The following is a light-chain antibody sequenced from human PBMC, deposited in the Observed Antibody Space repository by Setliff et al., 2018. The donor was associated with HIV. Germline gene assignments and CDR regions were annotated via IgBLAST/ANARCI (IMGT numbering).Light chain of an antibody. CDR2: DVT. J-gene: IGLJ1*01. Sequence: QSALAQPPSASGSPGQSVTISCTGTSSDVGAYNYVSWYQQHPGKAPKLMIYDVTNRPSGVSNRFSGSKSGNTASLTISGLQAEDEADYYCSSYTSTSTSVFGTWTTVPVL. V-gene: IGLV2-14*03. CDR1: SSDVGAYNY. CDR3: SSYTSTSTSV.